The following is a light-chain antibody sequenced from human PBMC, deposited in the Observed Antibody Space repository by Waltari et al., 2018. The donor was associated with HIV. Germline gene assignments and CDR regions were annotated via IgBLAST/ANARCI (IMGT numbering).Light chain of an antibody. V-gene: IGLV2-14*03. J-gene: IGLJ2*01. CDR1: TITYNR. CDR2: EDT. Sequence: QSALRQPASVSGSPEQSVSISGTGPTITYNRVSWYQQHPGKAPQLMIFEDTSRPSGFSNRFSGSKSGNTASLTISGLQVEDEADYYCSSYTTSGSVLFGGGTNLTVL. CDR3: SSYTTSGSVL.